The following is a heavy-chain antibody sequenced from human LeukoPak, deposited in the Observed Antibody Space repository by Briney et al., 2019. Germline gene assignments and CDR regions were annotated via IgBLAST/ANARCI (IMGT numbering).Heavy chain of an antibody. Sequence: SETLSLTCTVSGGSISSYYWSWIRQPPGKGLEWIGCIYYSGSTNYNPSLKSRVTISVDTSKNQFSLKLSSVTAADTAVYYCARTTTVTALDYWGQGTLVTVSS. D-gene: IGHD4-17*01. CDR3: ARTTTVTALDY. V-gene: IGHV4-59*01. CDR2: IYYSGST. CDR1: GGSISSYY. J-gene: IGHJ4*02.